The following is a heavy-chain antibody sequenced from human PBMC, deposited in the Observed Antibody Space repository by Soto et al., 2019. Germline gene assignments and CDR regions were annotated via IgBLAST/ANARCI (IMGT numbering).Heavy chain of an antibody. CDR3: ASSLAYYDFPDTVGVYYYYYMDV. Sequence: ASVKVSCKASGYTFTSYAMHWVRQAPGQRLEWMGWINAGNGNTKYSQKFQGRVTITRDTSASTAYMELSSLRSEDTAVYYCASSLAYYDFPDTVGVYYYYYMDVWGKGTTVTVPS. V-gene: IGHV1-3*01. CDR1: GYTFTSYA. D-gene: IGHD3-3*01. J-gene: IGHJ6*03. CDR2: INAGNGNT.